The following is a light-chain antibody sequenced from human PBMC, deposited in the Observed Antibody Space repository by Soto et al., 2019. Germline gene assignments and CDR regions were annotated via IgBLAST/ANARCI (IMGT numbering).Light chain of an antibody. J-gene: IGLJ1*01. CDR1: GSNLGRNY. Sequence: QSVLTQPPSVSATPGQKVTISCSGSGSNLGRNYVSWYQQLPGTAPKLLIYDNVYRFSGIPDRFSASKSGTSATLGSSGLQTGDEGDYYCGACDSSLSVHCFGTGTKVTGL. CDR2: DNV. V-gene: IGLV1-51*01. CDR3: GACDSSLSVHC.